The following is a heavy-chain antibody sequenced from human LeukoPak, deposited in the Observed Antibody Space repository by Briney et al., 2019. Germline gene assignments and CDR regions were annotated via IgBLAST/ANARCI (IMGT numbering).Heavy chain of an antibody. D-gene: IGHD6-19*01. V-gene: IGHV1-18*01. Sequence: ASVKVSCKASGYTFTSYGISWVRQAPGQGLEWMGWISAYSGNTNYAQKLQGRVTMTTDTSTSTAYMELRSLRSDDTAVYYCARDRQVGIAVVWGQETLVTVSS. J-gene: IGHJ4*02. CDR3: ARDRQVGIAVV. CDR1: GYTFTSYG. CDR2: ISAYSGNT.